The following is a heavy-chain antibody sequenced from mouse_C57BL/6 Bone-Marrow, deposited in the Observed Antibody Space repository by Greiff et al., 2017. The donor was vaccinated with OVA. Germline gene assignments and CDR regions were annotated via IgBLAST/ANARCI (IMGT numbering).Heavy chain of an antibody. CDR2: IYPGSGNT. CDR3: ARFLYSYAMDY. V-gene: IGHV1-66*01. CDR1: GYSFTSYY. D-gene: IGHD2-1*01. Sequence: VQLQQSGPELVKPGASVKISCKASGYSFTSYYIHWVKQRPGQGLEWIGWIYPGSGNTKYNEKFKGKATLTAATSSSTAYMQLSSLTSEDSAVYYCARFLYSYAMDYWGQGTSVTVSS. J-gene: IGHJ4*01.